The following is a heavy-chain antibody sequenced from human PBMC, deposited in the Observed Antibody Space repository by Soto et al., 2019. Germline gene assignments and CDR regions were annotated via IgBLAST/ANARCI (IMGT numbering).Heavy chain of an antibody. V-gene: IGHV4-39*01. CDR1: GGSISGSSYY. CDR2: IFYSGST. J-gene: IGHJ5*02. CDR3: ARSYCSGASCYDWFDP. D-gene: IGHD2-2*01. Sequence: QLQLQESGPGLVKPSETLSLTCTVSGGSISGSSYYWGWIRQPPGMGLEWIGSIFYSGSTAYNPSLKRRVPISVDTSKNRFSLKLSSVTAADTAVYYCARSYCSGASCYDWFDPWGQGTLVTVSS.